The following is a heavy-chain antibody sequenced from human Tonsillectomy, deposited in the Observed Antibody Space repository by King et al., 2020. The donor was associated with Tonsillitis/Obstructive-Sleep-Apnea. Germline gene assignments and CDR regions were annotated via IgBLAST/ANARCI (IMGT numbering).Heavy chain of an antibody. Sequence: VQLPQWGAGVLKPSGTLSLTCAVYGGSFSGYYWSWIRQPPGKGLEWIGEINQSGSTNYNPSLKSRVTISVDTSKHQFSLKLSSVTAADTAVYYCARDEWPQGFDPWGQGILVTVSS. J-gene: IGHJ5*02. D-gene: IGHD3-3*01. V-gene: IGHV4-34*01. CDR2: INQSGST. CDR3: ARDEWPQGFDP. CDR1: GGSFSGYY.